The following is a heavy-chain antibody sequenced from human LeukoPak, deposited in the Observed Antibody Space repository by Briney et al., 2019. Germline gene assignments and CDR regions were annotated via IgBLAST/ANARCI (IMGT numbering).Heavy chain of an antibody. V-gene: IGHV1-8*01. CDR3: ARGPPNWGYDY. J-gene: IGHJ4*02. Sequence: QATXXXXXWMGWTSPNSGDTGYAQKFQDRVTMTRNTSISTAYMELSSLRSDDTAVYYCARGPPNWGYDYWGPGTLVTVSS. CDR2: TSPNSGDT. D-gene: IGHD7-27*01.